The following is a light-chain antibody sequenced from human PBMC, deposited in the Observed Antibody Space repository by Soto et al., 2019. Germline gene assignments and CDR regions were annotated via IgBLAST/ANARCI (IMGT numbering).Light chain of an antibody. J-gene: IGLJ2*01. Sequence: NFMLTQPHSVSESPGKTVTISCTGSGGSIANNYVQWYQLRPGSAPTTVIYEDNHRPSGVPDRFSGSIDSSSNSASLAISGLMTEDEADYYCQSYDSSTVVFGGGTKLTVL. CDR1: GGSIANNY. CDR3: QSYDSSTVV. CDR2: EDN. V-gene: IGLV6-57*02.